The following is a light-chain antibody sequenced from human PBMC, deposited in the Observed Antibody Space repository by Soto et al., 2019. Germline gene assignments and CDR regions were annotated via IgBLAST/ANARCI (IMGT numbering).Light chain of an antibody. CDR1: SSDVGGYNY. V-gene: IGLV2-14*01. J-gene: IGLJ1*01. CDR2: DVS. CDR3: SSYTSSNHYV. Sequence: QSALTQPASVSGSPGQSITISCTGTSSDVGGYNYVSWYQQHPGKAPKLMIYDVSNRPSGVSNRFSGSKSGNTASLTISGLQAEDEAGYYCSSYTSSNHYVFGTGTKVTVL.